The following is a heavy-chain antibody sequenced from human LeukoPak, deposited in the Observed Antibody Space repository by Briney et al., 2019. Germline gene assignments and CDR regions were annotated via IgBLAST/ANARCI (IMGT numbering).Heavy chain of an antibody. J-gene: IGHJ6*03. CDR3: ARKGALWFGELFHYMDV. V-gene: IGHV1-69*01. D-gene: IGHD3-10*01. CDR1: GGTFSSYA. CDR2: IIPIFGTA. Sequence: SVKVSCKASGGTFSSYAISWVRQAPGQGLEWMGGIIPIFGTANYAQKFQGRVTITADESTSTAYMELSSLRSEDTAGYYCARKGALWFGELFHYMDVWGKRTTVTVSS.